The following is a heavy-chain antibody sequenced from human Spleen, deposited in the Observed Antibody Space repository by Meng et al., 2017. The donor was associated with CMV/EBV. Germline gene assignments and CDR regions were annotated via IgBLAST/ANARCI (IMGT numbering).Heavy chain of an antibody. D-gene: IGHD4-17*01. V-gene: IGHV3-23*03. CDR2: IYSSGTTT. Sequence: SGFTFISYAMSWVRQAPGKGLEWVSVIYSSGTTTYYADSVKGRFTISRDDSKNTLYLQMNSLRAEDTAVYYCAKYVYERDYGDYFDYWGQGTLVTVSS. J-gene: IGHJ4*02. CDR1: GFTFISYA. CDR3: AKYVYERDYGDYFDY.